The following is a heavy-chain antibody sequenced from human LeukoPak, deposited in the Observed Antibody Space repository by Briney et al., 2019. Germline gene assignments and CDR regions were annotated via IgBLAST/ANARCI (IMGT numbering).Heavy chain of an antibody. J-gene: IGHJ4*02. Sequence: SETLSLTCAVYGGSFSGYYWSWIRQPPGKGLGWIGEINHSGSTNYNPSLKSRVTISVDTSKNQSSLKLSSVTAADTAVYYCARGYDFWSGYYFAYWGQGTLVTVSS. D-gene: IGHD3-3*01. V-gene: IGHV4-34*01. CDR1: GGSFSGYY. CDR3: ARGYDFWSGYYFAY. CDR2: INHSGST.